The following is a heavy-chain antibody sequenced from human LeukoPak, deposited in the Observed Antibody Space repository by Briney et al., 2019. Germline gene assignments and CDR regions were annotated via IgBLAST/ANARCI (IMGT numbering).Heavy chain of an antibody. Sequence: PSETLPLTCTVSGGSIPSYCWSWIRQPPGGGLEWIGYIFPSGSTSYNPSLKNRVTISVAVSEGHFSLRLTSVTAADTAVYYCTRSYTISDHAFHHWGQGALVTVSS. J-gene: IGHJ4*02. V-gene: IGHV4-4*09. CDR3: TRSYTISDHAFHH. CDR1: GGSIPSYC. CDR2: IFPSGST. D-gene: IGHD3-3*01.